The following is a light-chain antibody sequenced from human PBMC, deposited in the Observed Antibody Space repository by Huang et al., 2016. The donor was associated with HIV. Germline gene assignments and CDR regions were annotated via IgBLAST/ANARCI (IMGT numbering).Light chain of an antibody. CDR1: QSLLQNSYNY. CDR3: MQTLQTPFT. J-gene: IGKJ3*01. Sequence: DIVMTLSPLSLPFTPGEPASISSKSSQSLLQNSYNYLDWYLQKPGQSPQLLIDLTSNRASGVPDRVSGSGSGTDFTLDISRVEVEDVGVYYCMQTLQTPFTFGPGTKVDI. V-gene: IGKV2-28*01. CDR2: LTS.